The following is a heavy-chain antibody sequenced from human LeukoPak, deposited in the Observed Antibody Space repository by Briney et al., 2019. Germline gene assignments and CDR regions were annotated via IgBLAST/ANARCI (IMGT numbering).Heavy chain of an antibody. CDR3: AKGDYGDYITDIQANFDY. D-gene: IGHD4-17*01. CDR1: GFTFSIYA. Sequence: GGSLRLSCAASGFTFSIYAMSWVRRAPGKGLEWVSAISGSGGSIYYADSVKGRFTISRDNSKNTLYLQMNSLRAEDTAVYYRAKGDYGDYITDIQANFDYWGQGTLVTVSS. CDR2: ISGSGGSI. V-gene: IGHV3-23*01. J-gene: IGHJ4*02.